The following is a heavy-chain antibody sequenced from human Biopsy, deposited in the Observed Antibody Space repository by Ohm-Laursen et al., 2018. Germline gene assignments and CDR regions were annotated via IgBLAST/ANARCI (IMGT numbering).Heavy chain of an antibody. Sequence: GSLRLSCAASGFSVSSYDMNWVRQAPGKGLEWISYISETSSHIYDADLVRGRFTVARDIAKNSLYLQLNGLRVEDTAVYYCARDSSRRAREGGMDVWGQGTTVTVSS. D-gene: IGHD6-6*01. V-gene: IGHV3-21*01. CDR2: ISETSSHI. CDR1: GFSVSSYD. CDR3: ARDSSRRAREGGMDV. J-gene: IGHJ6*02.